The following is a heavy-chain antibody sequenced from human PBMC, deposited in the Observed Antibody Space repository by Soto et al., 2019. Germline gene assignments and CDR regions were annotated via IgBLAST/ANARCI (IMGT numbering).Heavy chain of an antibody. CDR1: GGSISSYY. Sequence: ETLSLTCTVSGGSISSYYWSWIRQPPGKGLEWIGYIYYSGSTNYNPSLKSRVTISVDTPKNQFSLKLSSVTAADTAVYYCARDRSVVVPAASPQNWFDPWGQGTLVTVSS. V-gene: IGHV4-59*01. J-gene: IGHJ5*02. CDR2: IYYSGST. CDR3: ARDRSVVVPAASPQNWFDP. D-gene: IGHD2-2*01.